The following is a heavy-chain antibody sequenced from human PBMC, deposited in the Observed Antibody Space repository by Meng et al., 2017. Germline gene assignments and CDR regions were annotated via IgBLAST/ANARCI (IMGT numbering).Heavy chain of an antibody. CDR2: INAGNGNT. CDR3: ASSPGEYCSSTSCYADYYYYGMDV. V-gene: IGHV1-3*01. CDR1: GYTFTSYA. D-gene: IGHD2-2*01. J-gene: IGHJ6*01. Sequence: ASVKVSCKASGYTFTSYAMHWVRQAPGQRLEWMGWINAGNGNTKYSQKFQGRVTITRDTSASTAYMELSSLRSEDTAVYYCASSPGEYCSSTSCYADYYYYGMDVWGQGNTVTGAS.